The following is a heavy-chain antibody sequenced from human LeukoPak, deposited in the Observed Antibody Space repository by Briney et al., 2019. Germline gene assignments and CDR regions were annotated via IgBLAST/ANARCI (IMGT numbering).Heavy chain of an antibody. CDR3: TREQEDCTGTTCYRAFDV. J-gene: IGHJ3*01. D-gene: IGHD2-2*01. CDR1: GFTFSGYS. V-gene: IGHV3-21*01. CDR2: ISSSSRYI. Sequence: GGSLRLSCAASGFTFSGYSMNWVRQAPGKGLEWVSSISSSSRYIYYADSVKGRFTITRDNAKNSLYLQMNSLSAEDTAVYYCTREQEDCTGTTCYRAFDVWGQGTMVTVS.